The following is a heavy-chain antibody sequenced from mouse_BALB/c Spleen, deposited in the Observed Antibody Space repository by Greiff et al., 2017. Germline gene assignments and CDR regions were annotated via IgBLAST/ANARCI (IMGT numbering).Heavy chain of an antibody. J-gene: IGHJ2*01. Sequence: QVQLQQSGAELVRPGSSVKISCKASGYAFSSYWMNWVKQRPGQGLEWIGQIYPGDGDTNYNGKFKGKATLTADKSSSTAYMQLSSLTSEDSAVYFCARCYCGSSYDYWGQGTTLTVSS. CDR1: GYAFSSYW. V-gene: IGHV1-80*01. D-gene: IGHD1-1*01. CDR3: ARCYCGSSYDY. CDR2: IYPGDGDT.